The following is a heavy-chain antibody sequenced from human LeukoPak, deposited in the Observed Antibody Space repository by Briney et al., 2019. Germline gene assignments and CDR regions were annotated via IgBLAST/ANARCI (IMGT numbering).Heavy chain of an antibody. CDR3: ARRGIPVDY. V-gene: IGHV3-7*01. J-gene: IGHJ4*02. D-gene: IGHD3-16*01. Sequence: GGSLRLSCAASVFTFSSYWMSWVRQAPGKRLEWVANIKQDGSEKYYVDSVKGRFTISRDNAKNSLYLQMNSLRAEDTAVYYCARRGIPVDYWGQGTLVTVSS. CDR1: VFTFSSYW. CDR2: IKQDGSEK.